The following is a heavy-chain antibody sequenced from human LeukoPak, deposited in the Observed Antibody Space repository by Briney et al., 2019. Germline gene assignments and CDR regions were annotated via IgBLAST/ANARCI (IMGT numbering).Heavy chain of an antibody. CDR2: ISSSSSYI. D-gene: IGHD4-23*01. CDR3: ASFTVAQLNAFDI. Sequence: GGSLTLSCAASGFTFSSYSMNWVRQAPGKGLEWVSSISSSSSYIYYADSVKGRFTISRDNAKNSLYLQMNSLRAEDTAVYYCASFTVAQLNAFDIWGQGTMVTVSS. CDR1: GFTFSSYS. J-gene: IGHJ3*02. V-gene: IGHV3-21*01.